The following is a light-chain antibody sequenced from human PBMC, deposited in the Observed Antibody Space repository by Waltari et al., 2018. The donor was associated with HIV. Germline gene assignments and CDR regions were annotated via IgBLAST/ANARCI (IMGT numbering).Light chain of an antibody. CDR3: QVWDTTTDQWV. J-gene: IGLJ3*02. CDR1: NIGSQS. CDR2: DGT. V-gene: IGLV3-21*02. Sequence: SYVLTQPPSVSVDPGETARITCGGTNIGSQSVPRYNQKPGQAPVLVIYDGTDRPSGIPERFSGSSSGNTATLTISRVEAGDEADYYCQVWDTTTDQWVFGGGTELAVL.